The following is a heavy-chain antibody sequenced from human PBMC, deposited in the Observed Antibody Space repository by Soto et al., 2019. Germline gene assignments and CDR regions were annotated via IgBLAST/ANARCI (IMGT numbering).Heavy chain of an antibody. CDR3: ARDLKASSGLGVDY. J-gene: IGHJ4*02. V-gene: IGHV3-33*01. CDR2: IWYDGSKK. D-gene: IGHD3-22*01. Sequence: QVQLVESGGGVVQPGRSLRLSCAASGFTFSSYGMHWVRQAPGKGLEWVAVIWYDGSKKYYADSVEGRFTISKDNSKNTLYLQMNSLRAEDTAVYYCARDLKASSGLGVDYWGQGTLVTVSS. CDR1: GFTFSSYG.